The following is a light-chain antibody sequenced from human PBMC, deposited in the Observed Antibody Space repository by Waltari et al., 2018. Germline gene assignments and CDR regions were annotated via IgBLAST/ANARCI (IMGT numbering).Light chain of an antibody. V-gene: IGKV3-11*01. Sequence: EIVLTQSPATLSLSPGERATLSCRASQSVSSYLSWYQQKPGQAPRLLIYDASNRATGIPARCSGSGSGTDFTLTISSLAPDDFAVYYCQRRSNWPPWTFGQGTKVEIK. CDR3: QRRSNWPPWT. CDR1: QSVSSY. CDR2: DAS. J-gene: IGKJ1*01.